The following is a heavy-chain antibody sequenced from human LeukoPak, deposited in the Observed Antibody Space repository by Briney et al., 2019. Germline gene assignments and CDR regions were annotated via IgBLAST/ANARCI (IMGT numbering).Heavy chain of an antibody. J-gene: IGHJ5*01. CDR1: GFTFSSYE. Sequence: GGSLRLSCAASGFTFSSYEMNWVRQAPGKGLEWVSYISSSGSTIYYADSVKGRFTISRDNAKNSLYLQMNSLRAEDTAVYYCARDASLEDISWWLDSWGQGTPVTVSS. CDR2: ISSSGSTI. CDR3: ARDASLEDISWWLDS. D-gene: IGHD3-3*01. V-gene: IGHV3-48*03.